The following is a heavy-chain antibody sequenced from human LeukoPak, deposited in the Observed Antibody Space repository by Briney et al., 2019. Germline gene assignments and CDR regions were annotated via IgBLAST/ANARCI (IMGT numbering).Heavy chain of an antibody. J-gene: IGHJ4*02. CDR3: ARTGGSSWLFDY. CDR1: GGSISSSSYY. Sequence: SETLFLTCTVSGGSISSSSYYWGWIRQPPGKGLEWIGSIYYSGSTYYNPSLKSRVTISVDTSKNQFSLKLSSVTAADTAVYYCARTGGSSWLFDYWGQGTLVTVSS. CDR2: IYYSGST. D-gene: IGHD6-13*01. V-gene: IGHV4-39*01.